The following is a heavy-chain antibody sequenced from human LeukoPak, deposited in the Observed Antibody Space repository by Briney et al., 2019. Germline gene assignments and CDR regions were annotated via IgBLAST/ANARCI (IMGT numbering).Heavy chain of an antibody. D-gene: IGHD3-3*01. CDR2: MNPNSGNT. V-gene: IGHV1-8*01. J-gene: IGHJ3*02. Sequence: ASVKVSCKASGYTFTSYDINWVRQATGQGLEWMGWMNPNSGNTGYAQKFQGRVTMTRNTSISTAYMELSSLRSEDTAVYYCARGSLRFLEWLLEDDAFDIWGQGTMVTVSS. CDR3: ARGSLRFLEWLLEDDAFDI. CDR1: GYTFTSYD.